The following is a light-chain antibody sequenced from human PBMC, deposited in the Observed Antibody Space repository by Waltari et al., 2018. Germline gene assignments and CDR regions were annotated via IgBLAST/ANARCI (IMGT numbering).Light chain of an antibody. CDR3: QQYNGA. J-gene: IGKJ1*01. CDR1: QSVSSN. Sequence: EAVMTQSPATLSVSPGERATLSCRASQSVSSNLAWYQQKPGQAPRLLIYGASTRATGIPARFSGSGSGTEFTLTISSLQSEDFAVYYCQQYNGAFGQGTKVEIK. CDR2: GAS. V-gene: IGKV3-15*01.